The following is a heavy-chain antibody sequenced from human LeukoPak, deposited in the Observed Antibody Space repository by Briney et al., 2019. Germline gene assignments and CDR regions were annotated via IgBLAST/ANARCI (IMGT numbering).Heavy chain of an antibody. D-gene: IGHD3-10*01. CDR2: ISAYNGNT. CDR1: GGTFSSYA. Sequence: ASVKVSCKASGGTFSSYAISWVRQSPGQGLEWMGWISAYNGNTNYAQKVQGRVTMTTDTSTSTAYMELRSLRSDDTAVYYCARAYYYGSGSYGLDYWGQGTLVTVSS. CDR3: ARAYYYGSGSYGLDY. V-gene: IGHV1-18*01. J-gene: IGHJ4*02.